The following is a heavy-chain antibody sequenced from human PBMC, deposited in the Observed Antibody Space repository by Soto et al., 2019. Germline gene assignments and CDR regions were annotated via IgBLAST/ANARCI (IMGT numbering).Heavy chain of an antibody. D-gene: IGHD4-17*01. CDR1: GFSLSTSGVG. V-gene: IGHV2-5*02. J-gene: IGHJ4*02. CDR2: IYWDDDK. CDR3: AHGLYGDYPSTRGYFDY. Sequence: SGPTLVNPTQTLTLTCTFSGFSLSTSGVGVGWIRQPPGKALEWLALIYWDDDKRYSPSLKSRLTITKDTSKNQVVLTMTNMDPVDTATYYCAHGLYGDYPSTRGYFDYWGQGTLVTVSS.